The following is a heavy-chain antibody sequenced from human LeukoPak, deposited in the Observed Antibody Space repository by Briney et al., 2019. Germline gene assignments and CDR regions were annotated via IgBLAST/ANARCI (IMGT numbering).Heavy chain of an antibody. D-gene: IGHD6-13*01. V-gene: IGHV4-30-2*01. CDR3: ARGYVSSNWCKEEGFDV. Sequence: NTSQTLSLTCSVSGGAISSGGYHWSWIRQPPGMGLEWIAYIYHSGTTNYNPSLQSRVTMLVDLSKNQFSLKLTSVTAADTAVYYCARGYVSSNWCKEEGFDVWGQGTMVTVSS. CDR2: IYHSGTT. CDR1: GGAISSGGYH. J-gene: IGHJ3*01.